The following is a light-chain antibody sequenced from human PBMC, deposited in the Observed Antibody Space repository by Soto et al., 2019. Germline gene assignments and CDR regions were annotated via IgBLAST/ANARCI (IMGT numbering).Light chain of an antibody. Sequence: TISCGASQSFRGRYLAWYQQKPDQAPRLLIYGASTRATGVPDRFSGSGSGTDFSLTHSTLEPVDLGSRYCRWYHPSPLTFNQETEVDI. V-gene: IGKV3-20*01. CDR3: RWYHPSPLT. CDR2: GAS. J-gene: IGKJ1*01. CDR1: QSFRGRY.